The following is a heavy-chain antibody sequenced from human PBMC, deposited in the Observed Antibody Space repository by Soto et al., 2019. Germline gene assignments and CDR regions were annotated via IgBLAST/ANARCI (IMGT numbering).Heavy chain of an antibody. CDR2: ISYDGSKK. CDR1: GFNFSTYG. V-gene: IGHV3-30*18. D-gene: IGHD3-10*01. CDR3: AKGTLVRVYEGGDI. J-gene: IGHJ3*02. Sequence: GGSLSHSCAASGFNFSTYGMDWVRQAPGKGLEWVAVISYDGSKKYYIDSVKGRFTISRDNSKNTLFLQMNSLRAEDTAVYYCAKGTLVRVYEGGDIWGQWTIVTISS.